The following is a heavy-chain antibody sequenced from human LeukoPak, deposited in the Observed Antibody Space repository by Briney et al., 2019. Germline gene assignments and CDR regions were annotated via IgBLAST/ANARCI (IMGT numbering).Heavy chain of an antibody. D-gene: IGHD6-13*01. J-gene: IGHJ3*02. CDR3: ARRAYSSSWYWDAFDI. CDR1: GFTFSSYW. V-gene: IGHV3-7*01. Sequence: GGSLRLSCAASGFTFSSYWMSWVRQAPGKGLEWVANIKQDGSEKYYVDSVKGRFTISRDNAKNSLYLQMNSLRAEDTAVYYCARRAYSSSWYWDAFDIWGQGTMVTVSS. CDR2: IKQDGSEK.